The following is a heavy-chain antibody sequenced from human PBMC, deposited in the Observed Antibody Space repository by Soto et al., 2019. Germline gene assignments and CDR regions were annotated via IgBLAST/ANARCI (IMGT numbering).Heavy chain of an antibody. D-gene: IGHD2-2*03. V-gene: IGHV1-18*01. CDR1: GYTFTSYG. CDR2: ISAYNGNT. J-gene: IGHJ6*02. CDR3: AIMDSVVVPAAIYYYGMDD. Sequence: ASVKVSCKASGYTFTSYGISWVRQAPGQGLEWMGWISAYNGNTNYAQKLQGRVTMTTDTSTSTAYMELRSLRSDDTAVYYCAIMDSVVVPAAIYYYGMDDWGQGTTVTVSS.